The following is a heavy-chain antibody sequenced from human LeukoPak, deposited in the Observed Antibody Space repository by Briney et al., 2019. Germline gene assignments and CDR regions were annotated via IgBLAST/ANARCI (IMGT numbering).Heavy chain of an antibody. Sequence: SETLSPTCAVYGGSFSGYYWSWIRQPPGKGLEWIGEINHSGSTNYNPSLKSRVTISVDTSKNQFSLKLSSVTAADTAVYYCARGRGYDILTGPNYYYYYGMDVWGKGTTVTVSS. CDR2: INHSGST. D-gene: IGHD3-9*01. J-gene: IGHJ6*04. CDR1: GGSFSGYY. V-gene: IGHV4-34*01. CDR3: ARGRGYDILTGPNYYYYYGMDV.